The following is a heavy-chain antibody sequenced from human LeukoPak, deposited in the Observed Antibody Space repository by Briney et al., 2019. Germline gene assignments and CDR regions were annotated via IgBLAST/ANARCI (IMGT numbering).Heavy chain of an antibody. CDR2: IYYSGST. CDR3: AGALRAAAAAHFDY. J-gene: IGHJ4*02. CDR1: GGSISSYY. Sequence: PSETLSLTCTVSGGSISSYYWSWIRQPPGKGLEWIGYIYYSGSTNYNPSLKSRVTISVDTSKNQFSLKLSSVTAADTAVYYCAGALRAAAAAHFDYWGQGTLVTVSS. V-gene: IGHV4-59*01. D-gene: IGHD6-13*01.